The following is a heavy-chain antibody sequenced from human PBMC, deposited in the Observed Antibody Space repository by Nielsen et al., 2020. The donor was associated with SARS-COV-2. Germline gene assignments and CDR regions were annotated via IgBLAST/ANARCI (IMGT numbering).Heavy chain of an antibody. V-gene: IGHV1-18*01. CDR2: ISAYNGNT. CDR1: GYTFTNFG. D-gene: IGHD3-3*01. CDR3: ARAKTFYDFWSGYPSGFDP. J-gene: IGHJ5*02. Sequence: ASVKVSCKASGYTFTNFGISWARQAPGQGLEWMGWISAYNGNTNYAQKFQGRVTMTTDTSTTTAYMELRSLRSDDTAVYYCARAKTFYDFWSGYPSGFDPWGQGTLVTVSS.